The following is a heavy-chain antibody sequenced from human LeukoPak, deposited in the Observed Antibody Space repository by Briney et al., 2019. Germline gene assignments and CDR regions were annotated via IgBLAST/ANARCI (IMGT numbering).Heavy chain of an antibody. Sequence: SETLSLTCAVYGGSFSGYYWSWIRQPPGKGLEWIGEINHSGSTNYNPSLKSRVTISVDTSKNQFSLKLSSVTAADTAVYYCARGALGSRPYDYWGQGTLVTVSS. CDR1: GGSFSGYY. V-gene: IGHV4-34*01. CDR3: ARGALGSRPYDY. J-gene: IGHJ4*02. CDR2: INHSGST. D-gene: IGHD2-2*01.